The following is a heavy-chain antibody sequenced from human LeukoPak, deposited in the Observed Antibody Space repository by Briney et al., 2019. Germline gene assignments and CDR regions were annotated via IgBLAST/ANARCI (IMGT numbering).Heavy chain of an antibody. V-gene: IGHV4-39*07. CDR2: VYYSGST. CDR1: GGSIRSSGYY. J-gene: IGHJ5*02. Sequence: PSETLSLTCTVSGGSIRSSGYYWGWIRQPPGKGLEWIATVYYSGSTYYNPSLNSRVTISLDTSKNQFSLRLSSVTAADTAVYYCARDSEGYGWFEPWGQGTLVTVSS. D-gene: IGHD5-24*01. CDR3: ARDSEGYGWFEP.